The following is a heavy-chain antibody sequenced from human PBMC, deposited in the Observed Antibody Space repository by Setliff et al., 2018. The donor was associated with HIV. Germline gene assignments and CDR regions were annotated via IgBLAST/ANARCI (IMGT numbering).Heavy chain of an antibody. CDR1: GGSFSGYY. CDR3: ARGTAYYNFWSGYSQDYYYYMDV. Sequence: LSETLSLTCAVYGGSFSGYYWSWIRQSPGKGLEWIGEINHSGSTKYNPSLKSRVTISVDTSKNQFSLKLSSVTAADTAVYYCARGTAYYNFWSGYSQDYYYYMDVWGKGTTVTVSS. CDR2: INHSGST. D-gene: IGHD3-3*01. J-gene: IGHJ6*03. V-gene: IGHV4-34*01.